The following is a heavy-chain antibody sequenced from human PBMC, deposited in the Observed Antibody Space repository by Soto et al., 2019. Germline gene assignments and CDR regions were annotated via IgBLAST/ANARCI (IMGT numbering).Heavy chain of an antibody. CDR2: ISTYNGYI. D-gene: IGHD3-3*01. V-gene: IGHV1-18*01. CDR1: GGTFNDYA. CDR3: ARDRSFALLEWSPWDSYGMDL. Sequence: GASVMVSCKASGGTFNDYAFSWVRQAPLQGLEWMGWISTYNGYINSAQKFKGRVSMTTDPSTNTSYMEVRSLSSADTAFYFCARDRSFALLEWSPWDSYGMDLCGQGTSVTVSS. J-gene: IGHJ6*02.